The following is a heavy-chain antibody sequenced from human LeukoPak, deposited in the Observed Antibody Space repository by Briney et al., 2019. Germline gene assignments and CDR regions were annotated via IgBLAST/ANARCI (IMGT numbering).Heavy chain of an antibody. Sequence: GGSLRLSCAASGFAFSFYAMSWLRQPPGKGLEWVSTINANSGTTSYADSVKGRFTISRDNSKNTLYLQMNSLRAEDTAVYYCAREAYSGSYYVDYWGQGTLVTVSS. CDR2: INANSGTT. D-gene: IGHD1-26*01. V-gene: IGHV3-23*01. CDR1: GFAFSFYA. CDR3: AREAYSGSYYVDY. J-gene: IGHJ4*02.